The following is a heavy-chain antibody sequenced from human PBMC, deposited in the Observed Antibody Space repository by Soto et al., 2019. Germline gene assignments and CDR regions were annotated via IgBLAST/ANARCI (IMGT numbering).Heavy chain of an antibody. CDR3: VKERMEQYQVLPFFEY. D-gene: IGHD2-2*01. J-gene: IGHJ4*02. V-gene: IGHV3-30*18. CDR1: GFTFSSYG. Sequence: PGGSLRLSCAASGFTFSSYGMHWVRQAPGKGLEWVAVISYDGSNKYYADSVRGRFTISRDNSKNTLYLQMNSLKAEDTAIYYCVKERMEQYQVLPFFEYWGQGTQVTVSS. CDR2: ISYDGSNK.